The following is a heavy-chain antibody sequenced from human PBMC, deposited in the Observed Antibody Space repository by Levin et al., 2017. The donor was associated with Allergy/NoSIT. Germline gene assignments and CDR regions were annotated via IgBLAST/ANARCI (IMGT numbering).Heavy chain of an antibody. CDR1: GYTFTNYH. Sequence: ASVKVSCKAIGYTFTNYHMHWVRQAPGQGLEWIGIIKSSGVVTTYAQKFQGRVTVTRDTSTSTAHMELSSLRSEDTAIYYCVRELPDSYYFDYWGQGTLVTVSS. D-gene: IGHD3-10*01. V-gene: IGHV1-46*01. CDR2: IKSSGVVT. CDR3: VRELPDSYYFDY. J-gene: IGHJ4*02.